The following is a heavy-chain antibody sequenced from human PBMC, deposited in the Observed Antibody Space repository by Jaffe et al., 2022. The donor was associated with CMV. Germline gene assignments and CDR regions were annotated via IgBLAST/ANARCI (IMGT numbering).Heavy chain of an antibody. CDR3: ARHPGRDNWFDP. CDR2: IYFSGNT. V-gene: IGHV4-39*01. Sequence: QLQLQESGPGLVKSSETLSLTCTVSGGSIGTTNYYWDWIRQPPGKGLEWIGNIYFSGNTDYNPSLKSRVTMSVDTSKNQFSLKLSSVTAADTAVYFCARHPGRDNWFDPWGQGTLVTVSS. CDR1: GGSIGTTNYY. J-gene: IGHJ5*02.